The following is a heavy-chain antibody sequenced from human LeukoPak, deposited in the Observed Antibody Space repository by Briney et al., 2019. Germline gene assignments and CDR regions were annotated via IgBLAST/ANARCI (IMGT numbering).Heavy chain of an antibody. CDR2: IYSGGIT. V-gene: IGHV3-66*04. CDR3: ALQRPLKGV. Sequence: GGSLRLSCAASGFSFSSHNMNWVRQAPGKGLEWVSVIYSGGITYYADSVKGRFTISRDNSKNTLYLQMNSLRAEDTAVYYCALQRPLKGVWGQGTTVTVSS. D-gene: IGHD1-1*01. CDR1: GFSFSSHN. J-gene: IGHJ6*02.